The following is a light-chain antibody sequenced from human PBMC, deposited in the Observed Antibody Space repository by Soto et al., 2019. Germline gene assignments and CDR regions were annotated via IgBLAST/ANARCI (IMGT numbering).Light chain of an antibody. CDR1: SSNIGSNT. J-gene: IGLJ3*02. CDR2: SNN. Sequence: QPVLTQPPSASGTPGQRVTISCSGSSSNIGSNTVNWYQQLPGTAPKLLIYSNNQRPSGVPARFSGSKSGTSASLAISGLQSEDEADYYCAAWDDSLNGRWVFGGGTKVTVL. CDR3: AAWDDSLNGRWV. V-gene: IGLV1-44*01.